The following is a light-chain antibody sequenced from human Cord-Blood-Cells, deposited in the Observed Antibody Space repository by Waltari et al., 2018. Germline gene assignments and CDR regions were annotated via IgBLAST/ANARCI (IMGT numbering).Light chain of an antibody. V-gene: IGKV3-11*01. CDR2: DAS. CDR1: HSVSSY. J-gene: IGKJ5*01. Sequence: EIVMTQSLAPLSLSHGERATFSCRASHSVSSYLAWYQQKPGQAHRLLIYDASNRATGIPSKFSGSGSGTDVTLTISSLEPEDFAVYYCQQRSNCPITFGQWTLLEIK. CDR3: QQRSNCPIT.